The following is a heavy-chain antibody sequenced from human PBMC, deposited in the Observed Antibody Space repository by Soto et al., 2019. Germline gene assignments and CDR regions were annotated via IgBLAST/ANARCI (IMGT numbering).Heavy chain of an antibody. V-gene: IGHV4-59*01. D-gene: IGHD6-13*01. Sequence: SETLSLTCTVSDGSISSYYWSWIRQPPGKGLEWIGYIYYSGSTNYNPSLKSRVTISVDTSKNQFSLKLSSVTAADTAVYYCARRYSSSWWYYFDYWGQGTLVTVSS. CDR3: ARRYSSSWWYYFDY. CDR2: IYYSGST. J-gene: IGHJ4*02. CDR1: DGSISSYY.